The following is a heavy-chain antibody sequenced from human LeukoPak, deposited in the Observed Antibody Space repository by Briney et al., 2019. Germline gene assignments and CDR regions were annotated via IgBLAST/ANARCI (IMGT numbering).Heavy chain of an antibody. J-gene: IGHJ4*02. D-gene: IGHD4-17*01. CDR3: ARDVSVTSPSFDY. Sequence: GGSLRLSCAASGFTFSDYYMSWIRQAPGKGLEWVSYISSSGGTIYYADSVKGRFTISRDNAKNSLYLQMNSLRAEDTAVYYCARDVSVTSPSFDYWGQGTLVTVSS. V-gene: IGHV3-11*01. CDR2: ISSSGGTI. CDR1: GFTFSDYY.